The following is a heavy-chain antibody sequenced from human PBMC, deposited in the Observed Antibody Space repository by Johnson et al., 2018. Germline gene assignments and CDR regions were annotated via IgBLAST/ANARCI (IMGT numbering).Heavy chain of an antibody. CDR1: GGTFSTYT. J-gene: IGHJ5*02. Sequence: QVQLVESGAELKNPGSSVKVSCKHSGGTFSTYTFSWVRQAPGQGLEWLGRIIPILGVTNYAEKFQGRVPITADKSTSTAYRELSSLRADDTAVYYCARDLTAGGFDPWGQGTLVSVSS. V-gene: IGHV1-69*09. CDR3: ARDLTAGGFDP. D-gene: IGHD6-19*01. CDR2: IIPILGVT.